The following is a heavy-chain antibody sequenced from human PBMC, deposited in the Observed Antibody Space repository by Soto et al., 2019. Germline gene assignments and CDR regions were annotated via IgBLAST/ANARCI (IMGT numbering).Heavy chain of an antibody. V-gene: IGHV3-53*01. Sequence: EVQLVESGGGLIQPGGSLRLICAASGLSVTANYMTWVRQAPGKGLEWLSIIYRGGGTYYADSLKGRAIISRDGSRNMVFLQMNSLTAEDAGVYYCARRDDSETFDIWGRGTVVNVPS. CDR1: GLSVTANY. J-gene: IGHJ3*02. CDR2: IYRGGGT. D-gene: IGHD5-18*01. CDR3: ARRDDSETFDI.